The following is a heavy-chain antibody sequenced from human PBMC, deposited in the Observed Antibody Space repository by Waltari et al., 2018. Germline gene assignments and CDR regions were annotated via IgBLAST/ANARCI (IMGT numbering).Heavy chain of an antibody. CDR1: GFTFSSYA. Sequence: EVQLVESGGGLVQPGGSLRLSCAAYGFTFSSYAMSWVRQAPGQGLEWVSAISGSGGSTYYADSVKGRFTISRDNSKNTLYLQMNSLRAEDTAVYYCAKDSPMIVVVIPYYFDYWGQGTLVTVSS. CDR2: ISGSGGST. J-gene: IGHJ4*02. V-gene: IGHV3-23*04. CDR3: AKDSPMIVVVIPYYFDY. D-gene: IGHD3-22*01.